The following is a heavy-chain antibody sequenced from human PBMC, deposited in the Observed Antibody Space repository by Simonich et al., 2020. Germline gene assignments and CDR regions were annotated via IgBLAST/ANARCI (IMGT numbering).Heavy chain of an antibody. V-gene: IGHV3-9*01. J-gene: IGHJ4*02. D-gene: IGHD1-1*01. CDR3: ARWTATGYYFDY. CDR1: GFTFDDYA. Sequence: EVQLVESGGGLVQPGRSLRLSCAASGFTFDDYAMHWVRQAAGKGREGVSVIYSGGSTDYADSVKGRFNISRDNSKNTLYLQINSRRAEDTAVYYCARWTATGYYFDYWGQGTLVTVSS. CDR2: IYSGGST.